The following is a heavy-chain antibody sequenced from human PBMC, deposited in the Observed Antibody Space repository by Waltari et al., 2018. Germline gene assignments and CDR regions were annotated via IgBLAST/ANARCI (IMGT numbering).Heavy chain of an antibody. J-gene: IGHJ3*02. D-gene: IGHD3-22*01. CDR2: ISSSSSYI. CDR1: GFTFSSYS. V-gene: IGHV3-21*01. CDR3: ARDPDYYDSRGAGAFDI. Sequence: EVQLVESGGGLVKPGGSLRLSCAASGFTFSSYSMNWVRQAPGKGLEWVSSISSSSSYIYYADSVKGRFTISRDNAKNSLYLQMNSLRAEDTAVYYCARDPDYYDSRGAGAFDIWGQGTMVTVSS.